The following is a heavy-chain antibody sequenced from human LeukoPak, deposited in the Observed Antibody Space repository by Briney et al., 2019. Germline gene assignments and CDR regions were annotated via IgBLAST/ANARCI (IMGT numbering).Heavy chain of an antibody. J-gene: IGHJ4*02. CDR3: AKQLGYCSDGSCYFPY. V-gene: IGHV3-23*01. CDR1: GFTFSSSA. Sequence: GGSLRLSCAASGFTFSSSAMSWVRQAPGKGLEWVSAISNNGGYTYYADSVQGRFTISRDNSKSTLCLQTNSLKAEDTAVYYCAKQLGYCSDGSCYFPYWGQGTLVTVSS. D-gene: IGHD2-15*01. CDR2: ISNNGGYT.